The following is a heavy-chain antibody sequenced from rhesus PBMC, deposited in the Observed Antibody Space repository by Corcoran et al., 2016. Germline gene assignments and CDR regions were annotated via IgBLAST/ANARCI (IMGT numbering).Heavy chain of an antibody. CDR1: GGSISSNY. Sequence: QLQLQESGPGLVKPSETLSLTCAVSGGSISSNYWSWIRQPPGKGLEWIGRISGSGGSTDFNPSLNSRVTISTDTSKNQFSLKLSSVTAADTAVYYCARDTAWSSNFLDYWGQGVLVTVSS. CDR3: ARDTAWSSNFLDY. J-gene: IGHJ4*01. CDR2: ISGSGGST. D-gene: IGHD4-23*01. V-gene: IGHV4-173*01.